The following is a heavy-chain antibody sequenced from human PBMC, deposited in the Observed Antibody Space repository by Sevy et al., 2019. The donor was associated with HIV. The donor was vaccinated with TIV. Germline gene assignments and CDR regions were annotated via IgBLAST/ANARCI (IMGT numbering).Heavy chain of an antibody. J-gene: IGHJ4*02. CDR1: GYTLTELS. D-gene: IGHD3-22*01. CDR2: FDPEDGET. V-gene: IGHV1-24*01. Sequence: ASVKVSCKVSGYTLTELSMHWVRQAPGKGLEWMGSFDPEDGETIYQQKFQGRVTLTEDTSTDTAYMEPISLRSEDTAVYYSATTKDYYDSSGYPFDYWGQGTLVTVSS. CDR3: ATTKDYYDSSGYPFDY.